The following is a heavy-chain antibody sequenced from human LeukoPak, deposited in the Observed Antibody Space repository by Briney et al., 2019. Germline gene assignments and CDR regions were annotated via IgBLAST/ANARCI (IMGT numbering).Heavy chain of an antibody. CDR3: AKVCDGYCSGGSCYSLDY. V-gene: IGHV3-23*01. Sequence: GGSLGLSCAASGFTFSSYAMTWVRQAPGKGLEWVSAVSGSDGSTYYADSVKGRFTISRDNSKNTLYLQMNSLRAEDTAVYYCAKVCDGYCSGGSCYSLDYWGQGTLVTVSS. CDR1: GFTFSSYA. J-gene: IGHJ4*02. CDR2: VSGSDGST. D-gene: IGHD2-15*01.